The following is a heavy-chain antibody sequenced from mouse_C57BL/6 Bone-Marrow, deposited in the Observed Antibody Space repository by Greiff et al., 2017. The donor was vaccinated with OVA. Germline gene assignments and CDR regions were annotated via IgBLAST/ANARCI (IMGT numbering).Heavy chain of an antibody. CDR3: ARGGTTGLWYFDV. D-gene: IGHD1-1*01. J-gene: IGHJ1*03. Sequence: DVKLVESGAELVKPGASVKLSCTASGFNIKDYYMHWVKQRTEQGLAWIGRIDPEDGETKYAPKFQGKATITADTSSNTAYLQLSSLTSEDTAVYYCARGGTTGLWYFDVWGTGTTVTVSS. CDR1: GFNIKDYY. V-gene: IGHV14-2*01. CDR2: IDPEDGET.